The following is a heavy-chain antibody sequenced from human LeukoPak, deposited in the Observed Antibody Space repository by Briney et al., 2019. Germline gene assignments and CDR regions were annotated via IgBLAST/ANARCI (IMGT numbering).Heavy chain of an antibody. CDR2: ISSNGGST. CDR3: ARDPAAYSISWSFHFDY. D-gene: IGHD6-13*01. V-gene: IGHV3-64*01. Sequence: GGSLRLSCAASGFSFSSYAMHWVRQVPGGGLEYVSAISSNGGSTYYANSVKGRFTISRDNSKNTLYLQMGSLRAEDRAVYYCARDPAAYSISWSFHFDYWGQGTLVTVSS. J-gene: IGHJ4*02. CDR1: GFSFSSYA.